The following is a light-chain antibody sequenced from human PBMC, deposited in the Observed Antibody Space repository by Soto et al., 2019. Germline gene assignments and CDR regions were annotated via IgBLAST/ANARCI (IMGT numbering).Light chain of an antibody. CDR3: CSYGGTFYV. V-gene: IGLV2-11*01. J-gene: IGLJ1*01. CDR2: DVS. Sequence: QSALTQPRSVSGSPGQTVTISCTGTSGDVDDYNYVSWFQQHPGKAPKLMIYDVSERPSGVPDRFSGSKSGNTASLTISGLQAEDEADYYCCSYGGTFYVFGTGTKVTVL. CDR1: SGDVDDYNY.